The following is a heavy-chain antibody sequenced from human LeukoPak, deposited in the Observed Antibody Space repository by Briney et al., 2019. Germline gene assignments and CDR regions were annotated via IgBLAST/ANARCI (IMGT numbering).Heavy chain of an antibody. CDR2: ISASGDET. Sequence: GGSLRLSCAPSGFTFSSHGMSWVPHAPGKGLEWVSSISASGDETYYADSVKGRFTISRDNSKNTLHLQMNSLRAEDTAAYYCAHIGRRGNWYFDYWGQGTLVTVSS. D-gene: IGHD1-1*01. V-gene: IGHV3-23*01. CDR1: GFTFSSHG. J-gene: IGHJ4*02. CDR3: AHIGRRGNWYFDY.